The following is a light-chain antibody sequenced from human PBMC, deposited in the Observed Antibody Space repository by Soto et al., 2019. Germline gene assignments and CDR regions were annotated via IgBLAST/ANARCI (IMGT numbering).Light chain of an antibody. Sequence: QSALTQPPSVSGSPGQSVTISCSGSSSDVGSHKSVSWYKQAPGTSPTLMIFEVNNRPSGVPDRFSESKSGNTAFLTISGLQPEDEADYYCSAYIASITSHVCGTGTKLTVL. CDR2: EVN. V-gene: IGLV2-18*02. J-gene: IGLJ1*01. CDR3: SAYIASITSHV. CDR1: SSDVGSHKS.